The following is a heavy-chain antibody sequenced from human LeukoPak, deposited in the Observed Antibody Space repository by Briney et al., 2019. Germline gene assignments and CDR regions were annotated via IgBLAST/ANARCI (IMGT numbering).Heavy chain of an antibody. V-gene: IGHV1-46*01. D-gene: IGHD3-22*01. CDR3: ARDYPSIFDSSGYYYSNRYFDY. CDR1: GYTFTSYY. CDR2: INPSGGST. Sequence: ASVKVSCKASGYTFTSYYMHWVRQAPGQGLEWMGIINPSGGSTSYAQKFQGRVTMTRDTSTSTVYMELSSLRSEDTAVYYCARDYPSIFDSSGYYYSNRYFDYWGQGTLVTVSS. J-gene: IGHJ4*02.